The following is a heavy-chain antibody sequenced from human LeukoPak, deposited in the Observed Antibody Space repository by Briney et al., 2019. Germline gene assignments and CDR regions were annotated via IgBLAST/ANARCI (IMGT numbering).Heavy chain of an antibody. J-gene: IGHJ4*02. CDR2: ISGSGGST. CDR1: GFTFSSYA. D-gene: IGHD1-26*01. CDR3: AISEWELLPQFDY. V-gene: IGHV3-23*01. Sequence: GGSLRLSCAASGFTFSSYAMSWVRQAPGKGLEWVSAISGSGGSTYYADSVKGRFTISRDNSKNTLYLQMNSLRAEDTAVYYRAISEWELLPQFDYWGQGTLVTVSS.